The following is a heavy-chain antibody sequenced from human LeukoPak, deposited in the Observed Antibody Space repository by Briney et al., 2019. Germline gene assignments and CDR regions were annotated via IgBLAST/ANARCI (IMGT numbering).Heavy chain of an antibody. V-gene: IGHV3-23*01. J-gene: IGHJ4*02. Sequence: GGSLRLSCAASGFTFSSYAMSWVRQAPGKGLEWVSGISGSGGSTYYADSVKGRFTISRDSSKNTLYLQMNSLRAEDTAVYYCAKPAYCSGGSCYSIGYFDYWGQGTLVTVSS. CDR3: AKPAYCSGGSCYSIGYFDY. CDR2: ISGSGGST. CDR1: GFTFSSYA. D-gene: IGHD2-15*01.